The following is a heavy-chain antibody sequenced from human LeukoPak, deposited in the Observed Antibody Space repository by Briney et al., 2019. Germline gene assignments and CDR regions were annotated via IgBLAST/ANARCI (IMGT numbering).Heavy chain of an antibody. J-gene: IGHJ6*04. V-gene: IGHV3-21*01. CDR2: ISSSSSYI. CDR1: GLTFSSYS. Sequence: GGSLRLSCAASGLTFSSYSMNWVRQAPGKGLEWVSSISSSSSYIYYADSVKGRFTISRDNAKNSLYLQMNSLRAEDTAVYYCAREGIAVAGTDYYGMDVWGKGTTVTVSS. D-gene: IGHD6-19*01. CDR3: AREGIAVAGTDYYGMDV.